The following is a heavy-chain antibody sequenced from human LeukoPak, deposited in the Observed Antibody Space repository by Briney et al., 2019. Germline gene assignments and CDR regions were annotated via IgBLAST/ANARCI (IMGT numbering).Heavy chain of an antibody. D-gene: IGHD3-10*01. V-gene: IGHV1-2*02. CDR2: INPNSGGT. Sequence: ASVKVSCKASGYTFTGYYMHWVRQAPGQGLEWMGWINPNSGGTNYAQKFQGRITMTRDTSISTAYMELSRLRSDDTAVYYCARDTAPGDYGSGSYYSPDAFDIWGQGTMVTVSS. CDR3: ARDTAPGDYGSGSYYSPDAFDI. CDR1: GYTFTGYY. J-gene: IGHJ3*02.